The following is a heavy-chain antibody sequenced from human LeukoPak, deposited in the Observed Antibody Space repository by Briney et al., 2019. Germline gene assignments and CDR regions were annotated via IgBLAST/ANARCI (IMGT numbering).Heavy chain of an antibody. J-gene: IGHJ4*02. Sequence: PSQTLSLTCTVSGTSVSSGGYYWSWIRQHPGKGLEWIGCIVFSDNTYYNPSLKSRLIMSLDTSKNQVSLKLISVTAADTAVYYCARGGLRLTLIRGIIPFDYWGLGTLVTVSS. CDR1: GTSVSSGGYY. CDR3: ARGGLRLTLIRGIIPFDY. CDR2: IVFSDNT. D-gene: IGHD3-10*01. V-gene: IGHV4-31*03.